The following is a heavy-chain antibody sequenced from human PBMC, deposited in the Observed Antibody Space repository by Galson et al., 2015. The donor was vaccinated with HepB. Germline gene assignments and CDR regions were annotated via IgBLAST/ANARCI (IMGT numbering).Heavy chain of an antibody. CDR3: ARAPSGYPEYLQN. Sequence: SLRLSCAASGFTFSSYSMNWVRQAPGKGLEWVSYISSSSSTIYYADSVKGRFTISRDNAKNSLYLQMNSLRAEDTAVYYCARAPSGYPEYLQNWGQGTLVTVFS. J-gene: IGHJ1*01. D-gene: IGHD3-22*01. V-gene: IGHV3-48*04. CDR1: GFTFSSYS. CDR2: ISSSSSTI.